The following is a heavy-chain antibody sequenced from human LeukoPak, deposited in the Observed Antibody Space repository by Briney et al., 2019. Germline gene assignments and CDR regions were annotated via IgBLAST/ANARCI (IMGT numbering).Heavy chain of an antibody. Sequence: PSETLSLTCTVSGGSISSYYWSWIRQPPGKGLEWIGYIYYSGSTNYNPSLKSRVTISVDTSKNQFSLKLSSVTAADTAVYYCARIPLYYDSSGYSPNFDYWGQGTLVTVSS. V-gene: IGHV4-59*08. CDR2: IYYSGST. CDR1: GGSISSYY. CDR3: ARIPLYYDSSGYSPNFDY. D-gene: IGHD3-22*01. J-gene: IGHJ4*02.